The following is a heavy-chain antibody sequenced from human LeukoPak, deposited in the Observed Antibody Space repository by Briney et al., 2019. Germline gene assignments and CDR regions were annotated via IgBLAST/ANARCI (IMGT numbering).Heavy chain of an antibody. CDR2: ISSSGSTI. J-gene: IGHJ5*02. CDR3: ARLVVPAAIPVGWFDP. D-gene: IGHD2-2*01. V-gene: IGHV3-11*01. Sequence: GGSLRLSCAASGFTFSDYYMSWIRQAPGKGLEWVSYISSSGSTIYYADSVKGRFTISRDNAKNSLYLQMNSLRAEDTAVYYCARLVVPAAIPVGWFDPRGQGTLVTVSS. CDR1: GFTFSDYY.